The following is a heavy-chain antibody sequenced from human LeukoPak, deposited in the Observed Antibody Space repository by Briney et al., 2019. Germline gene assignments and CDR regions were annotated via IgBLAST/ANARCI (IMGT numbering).Heavy chain of an antibody. Sequence: PGGSLRLSCAASGFTVSSNYMSWVRQAPGKGLEWVSVIYSGGSTYYADSVKGRLAISRDNSKNTLYLQMNSLRAEDTAVYYCARTPHGYSSMFDPWGQGTLVTVSS. CDR2: IYSGGST. CDR3: ARTPHGYSSMFDP. CDR1: GFTVSSNY. J-gene: IGHJ5*02. D-gene: IGHD6-19*01. V-gene: IGHV3-66*01.